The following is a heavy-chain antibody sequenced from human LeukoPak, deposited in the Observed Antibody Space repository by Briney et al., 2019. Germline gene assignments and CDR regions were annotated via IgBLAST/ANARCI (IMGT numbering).Heavy chain of an antibody. J-gene: IGHJ4*02. CDR1: GFTFSSYG. Sequence: PGGPLRLSCAASGFTFSSYGMHWVRQAPGKGLEWVAFIRYDGSNKYYADSVKGRFTISRDNSKNTLYLQMNSLRAEDTAVYYCAKELPGGSSWYGELFDYWGQGTLVTVSS. D-gene: IGHD6-13*01. CDR2: IRYDGSNK. CDR3: AKELPGGSSWYGELFDY. V-gene: IGHV3-30*02.